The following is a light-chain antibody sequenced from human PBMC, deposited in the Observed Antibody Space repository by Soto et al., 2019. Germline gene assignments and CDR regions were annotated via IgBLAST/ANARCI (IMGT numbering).Light chain of an antibody. J-gene: IGLJ1*01. V-gene: IGLV2-23*02. CDR3: CSYAGSRTPLI. CDR1: SSDVGSYNL. CDR2: EVS. Sequence: QSVLTQAASVSGSPGQAVAISCTGTSSDVGSYNLVSWYQRHPGKAPKLMIYEVSKRPSGLSNRFSGSKSGNTASLTISRLQAEDEADYYCCSYAGSRTPLIFGTGTKVTVL.